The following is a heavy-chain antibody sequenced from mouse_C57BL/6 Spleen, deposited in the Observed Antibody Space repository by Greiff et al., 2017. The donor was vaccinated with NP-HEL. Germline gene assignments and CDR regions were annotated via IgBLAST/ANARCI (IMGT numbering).Heavy chain of an antibody. Sequence: VQLQQSGAELVRPGASVKLSCTASGFNIKDYYMHWVKQRPEQGLEWIGRIDPEDGDTEYAPKFQGKATMTADTSSNTAYLQLSSLTSEDTAVYYCTTIVTTVVDWYFDVWGTGTTVTVSS. V-gene: IGHV14-1*01. CDR1: GFNIKDYY. CDR3: TTIVTTVVDWYFDV. D-gene: IGHD1-1*01. CDR2: IDPEDGDT. J-gene: IGHJ1*03.